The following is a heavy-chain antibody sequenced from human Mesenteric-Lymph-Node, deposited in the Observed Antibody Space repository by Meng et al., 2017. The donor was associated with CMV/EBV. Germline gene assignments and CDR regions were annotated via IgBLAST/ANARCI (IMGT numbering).Heavy chain of an antibody. CDR3: ARLAGRGYSYATWLDY. D-gene: IGHD5-18*01. CDR1: GFTFSSYW. Sequence: GGSLRLSCAASGFTFSSYWMHWVRQAPGKGLVWVSRINSDGSSTSYADSVKGRFTISRDNAKNTLYLQMNSLRAEDTAVYYCARLAGRGYSYATWLDYWGQGTLVTVSS. V-gene: IGHV3-74*01. CDR2: INSDGSST. J-gene: IGHJ4*02.